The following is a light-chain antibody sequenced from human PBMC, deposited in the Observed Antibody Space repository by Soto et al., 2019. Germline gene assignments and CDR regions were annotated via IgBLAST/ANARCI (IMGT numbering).Light chain of an antibody. CDR2: WAS. V-gene: IGKV1-27*01. CDR1: QSISNH. Sequence: DIQMTQSPSSLSASVEDRVIITCRASQSISNHLNWYQQKPGQPPKLLIYWASTRQSGVPDRFSASGSGTDFTLTIGSLQAEDVAVYYCQQYYSIPITFGQGTRLEIK. J-gene: IGKJ5*01. CDR3: QQYYSIPIT.